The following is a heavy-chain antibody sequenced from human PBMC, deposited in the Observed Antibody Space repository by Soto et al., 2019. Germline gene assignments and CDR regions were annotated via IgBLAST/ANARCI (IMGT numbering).Heavy chain of an antibody. V-gene: IGHV4-4*02. J-gene: IGHJ3*02. CDR2: IHHDGST. CDR1: GGSISSTTW. CDR3: AAEEEYSSGWYPEAFDI. D-gene: IGHD6-19*01. Sequence: PSETLSLTCAVSGGSISSTTWWSWVRQPPGKGLEWIGEIHHDGSTNYNPSLKSRVIISVDKSKNQFSLKVNSVTAADTAVYYCAAEEEYSSGWYPEAFDIWGQGTMVTVSS.